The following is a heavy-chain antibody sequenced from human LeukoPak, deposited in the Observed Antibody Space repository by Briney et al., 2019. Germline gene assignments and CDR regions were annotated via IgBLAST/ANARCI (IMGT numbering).Heavy chain of an antibody. CDR2: SRNKAKSHTT. CDR3: ALWSYYYYGLDV. Sequence: GGSLGLSCAASGFTFSDRDMDWVRQAPGKGLEWVGRSRNKAKSHTTEYAASVKGRFTISRDNSNNSVWLQMNSLKTEDTAVYYCALWSYYYYGLDVWGQGTTVTVSS. D-gene: IGHD5-18*01. V-gene: IGHV3-72*01. CDR1: GFTFSDRD. J-gene: IGHJ6*02.